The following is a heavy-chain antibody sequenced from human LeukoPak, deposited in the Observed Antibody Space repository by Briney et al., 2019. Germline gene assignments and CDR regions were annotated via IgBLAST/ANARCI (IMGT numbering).Heavy chain of an antibody. CDR1: GFTVSSNY. J-gene: IGHJ6*04. D-gene: IGHD3-10*01. CDR2: IYSGGST. CDR3: ARGLMVRGVTDYYYYGMDV. V-gene: IGHV3-53*01. Sequence: PGGSLRLSCAASGFTVSSNYMSWVRRAPGKGLEWVSVIYSGGSTYYADSVKGRFTISRDNSKNTLYLQMNSLRAEDTAVYYCARGLMVRGVTDYYYYGMDVWGKGTTVTVSS.